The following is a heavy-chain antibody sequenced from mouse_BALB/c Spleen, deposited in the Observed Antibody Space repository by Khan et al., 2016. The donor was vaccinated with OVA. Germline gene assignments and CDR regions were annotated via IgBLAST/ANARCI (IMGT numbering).Heavy chain of an antibody. V-gene: IGHV1S81*02. CDR3: TRTGYCNPFAY. CDR1: GYTFTSYY. Sequence: QVQLQQSGAELVKPGASVKLSCKASGYTFTSYYMYWVKQRPGQGLEWIGGIDPNNGGTYFNEKFKSKDTLTVDKSSSTAYMQVSSLTSEDSAVYYCTRTGYCNPFAYWGHGTLVTVSA. D-gene: IGHD2-1*01. J-gene: IGHJ3*01. CDR2: IDPNNGGT.